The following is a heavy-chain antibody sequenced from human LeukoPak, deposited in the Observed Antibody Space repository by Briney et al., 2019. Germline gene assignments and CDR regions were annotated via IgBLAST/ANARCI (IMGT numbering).Heavy chain of an antibody. Sequence: GESLKISCKGSGYSFTSYWIGWVSQMPGKGLEWMGIIYPGDSDTRYSPSFQGQVTISADKSISTAYLQWSSLKASDTAMYYCARTYYYGSGSGYYFDYWGQGTLVTVSS. CDR1: GYSFTSYW. V-gene: IGHV5-51*01. CDR3: ARTYYYGSGSGYYFDY. CDR2: IYPGDSDT. D-gene: IGHD3-10*01. J-gene: IGHJ4*02.